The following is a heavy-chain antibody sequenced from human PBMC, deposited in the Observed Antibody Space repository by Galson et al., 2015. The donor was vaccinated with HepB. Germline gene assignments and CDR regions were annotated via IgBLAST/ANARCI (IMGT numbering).Heavy chain of an antibody. J-gene: IGHJ6*02. D-gene: IGHD3-16*01. CDR3: AGDGMGRRGYGLGGGDYYYYGMDV. Sequence: SLRLSCAASGFTFSDYYMSWIRQAPGKGLEWVSYISSSGSTIYYADSVKGRFTISRDNAKNSLYLQMNSLRAEDTAVYYCAGDGMGRRGYGLGGGDYYYYGMDVWGQGTTVTVSS. V-gene: IGHV3-11*01. CDR2: ISSSGSTI. CDR1: GFTFSDYY.